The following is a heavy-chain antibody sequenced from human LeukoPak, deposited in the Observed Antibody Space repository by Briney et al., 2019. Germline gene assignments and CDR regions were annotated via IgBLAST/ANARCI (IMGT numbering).Heavy chain of an antibody. CDR3: ARVGGIYYYGSGSPLAFDY. CDR1: GYTFTSYD. V-gene: IGHV1-3*01. CDR2: INAGNGNT. Sequence: ASVKVSCKASGYTFTSYDINWVRQATGQGLEWMGWINAGNGNTKYSQKFQGRVTITRDTSASTAYMELSSLRSEDTAVYYCARVGGIYYYGSGSPLAFDYWGQGTLVTVSS. D-gene: IGHD3-10*01. J-gene: IGHJ4*02.